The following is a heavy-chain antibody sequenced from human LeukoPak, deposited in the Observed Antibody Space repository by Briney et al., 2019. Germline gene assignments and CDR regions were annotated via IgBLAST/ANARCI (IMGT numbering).Heavy chain of an antibody. D-gene: IGHD5-18*01. J-gene: IGHJ5*02. CDR3: AREGYSYGYAVDP. Sequence: PSETLSLTCAVYGGSFSGYYWSWIRQPPGKGLEWIGEINHSGSTNYNPSLKSRVTISVDTSKNQFSLKLSSVTAADTAVYYCAREGYSYGYAVDPWGQGTLVTVSS. CDR2: INHSGST. CDR1: GGSFSGYY. V-gene: IGHV4-34*01.